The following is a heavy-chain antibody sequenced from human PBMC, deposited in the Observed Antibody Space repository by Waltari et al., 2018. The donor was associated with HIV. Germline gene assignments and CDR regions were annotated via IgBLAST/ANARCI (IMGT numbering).Heavy chain of an antibody. J-gene: IGHJ4*02. Sequence: LEWVGRIKTKTDGGTADYAAPVPGRFTIQSDDSQSTLYLEINSLKTDDTAVYYWTTIQCHYVFEFWGQGTLVTVSA. V-gene: IGHV3-15*01. CDR3: TTIQCHYVFEF. D-gene: IGHD3-10*02. CDR2: IKTKTDGGTA.